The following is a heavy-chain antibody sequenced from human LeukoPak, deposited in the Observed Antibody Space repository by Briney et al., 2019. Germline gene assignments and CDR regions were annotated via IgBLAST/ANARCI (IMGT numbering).Heavy chain of an antibody. V-gene: IGHV4-4*07. CDR3: ARSSRGLQTEYYFDY. CDR2: IYTSGST. Sequence: SETLSLTCTVSGGSISSYYWSWIRQPAGKGLEWIGRIYTSGSTNYNTSLKSRVTMSVDTSKNQFSLKLSSVTAADTAVYHCARSSRGLQTEYYFDYWGQGTLVTVSS. CDR1: GGSISSYY. J-gene: IGHJ4*02. D-gene: IGHD2-2*01.